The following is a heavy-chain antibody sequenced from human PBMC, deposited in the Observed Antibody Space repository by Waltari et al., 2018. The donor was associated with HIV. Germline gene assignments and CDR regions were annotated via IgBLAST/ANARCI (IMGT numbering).Heavy chain of an antibody. Sequence: EVQLVQSGEEVKKPGEPRKIPCPGSGYSFNSYWIGWCGQMPGKGLEWRGIIYPADSDTRHSPSFQGQVTISADKSISTAYLQWSSLKASDTAMYYCARHWNMVAGNWYFDLWGRGTLVTVSS. V-gene: IGHV5-51*01. D-gene: IGHD6-19*01. CDR1: GYSFNSYW. J-gene: IGHJ2*01. CDR2: IYPADSDT. CDR3: ARHWNMVAGNWYFDL.